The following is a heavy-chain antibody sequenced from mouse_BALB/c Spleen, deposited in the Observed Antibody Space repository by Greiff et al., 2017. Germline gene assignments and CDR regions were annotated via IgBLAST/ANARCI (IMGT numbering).Heavy chain of an antibody. CDR2: INPSNGGT. V-gene: IGHV1S81*02. J-gene: IGHJ3*01. Sequence: VQRVESGAELVKPGASVKLSCKASGYTFTSYYMYWVKQRPGQGLEWIGEINPSNGGTNFNEKFKSKATLTVDKSSSTAYMQLSSLTSEDSAVYYCTRWYYGGFAYWGQGTLVTVSA. D-gene: IGHD1-1*01. CDR1: GYTFTSYY. CDR3: TRWYYGGFAY.